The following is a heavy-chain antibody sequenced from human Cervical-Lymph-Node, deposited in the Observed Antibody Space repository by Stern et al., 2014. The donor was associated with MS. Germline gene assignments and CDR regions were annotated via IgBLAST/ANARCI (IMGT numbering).Heavy chain of an antibody. CDR2: IDWDDDK. CDR3: ARTAPRSGGSCYDFDY. V-gene: IGHV2-70*01. Sequence: QVTLKESGPALVKPTQTLTLTCTFSGFSLSTSGMCVSWIRQPPGKALEWLALIDWDDDKYYTTSLTTRLTISKDPSKNQVVLTMTNMDPVDTATYYCARTAPRSGGSCYDFDYWGQGTLVTVSS. D-gene: IGHD2-15*01. J-gene: IGHJ4*02. CDR1: GFSLSTSGMC.